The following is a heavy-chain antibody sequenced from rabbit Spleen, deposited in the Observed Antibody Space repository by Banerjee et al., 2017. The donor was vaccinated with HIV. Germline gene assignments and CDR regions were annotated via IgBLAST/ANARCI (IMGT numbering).Heavy chain of an antibody. D-gene: IGHD6-1*01. CDR3: ARGANAAGYGNDQSKL. J-gene: IGHJ4*01. CDR2: ISTGDGYT. Sequence: QSLEESGGDLVKPGASLTLTCTASGIDFSSYYYMCWVRQAPGKGLEWIGCISTGDGYTYYANWAKGRFTISKTSSTTVTLQMTSLTVADTATYFCARGANAAGYGNDQSKLWGPGPLVTVS. CDR1: GIDFSSYYY. V-gene: IGHV1S40*01.